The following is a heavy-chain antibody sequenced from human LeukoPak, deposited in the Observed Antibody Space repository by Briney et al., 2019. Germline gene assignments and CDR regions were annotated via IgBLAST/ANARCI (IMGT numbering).Heavy chain of an antibody. CDR3: AKDYGDYSYYFDY. CDR2: IRYDGTYK. CDR1: GFTFSSYG. V-gene: IGHV3-30*02. D-gene: IGHD4-17*01. Sequence: GGSLRLSCAASGFTFSSYGMHWVRQAPGKGLEWVAFIRYDGTYKYYADSVKGRFTISRDNSKNTLYLQMNSLRAEDTAVYYCAKDYGDYSYYFDYWGQGTLVTVSS. J-gene: IGHJ4*02.